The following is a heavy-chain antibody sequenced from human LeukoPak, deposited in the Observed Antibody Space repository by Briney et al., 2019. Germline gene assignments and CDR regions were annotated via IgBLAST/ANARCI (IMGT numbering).Heavy chain of an antibody. CDR2: ISAYNGNT. CDR3: ARGCSSTSCYSTGYFQH. CDR1: GYTFTSYG. J-gene: IGHJ1*01. Sequence: GASVKVSCKASGYTFTSYGISWVRQAPGQGLEWMGWISAYNGNTNYAQKLQGRVTMTTDTSTSTAYMELRSLRSDDTAVYYCARGCSSTSCYSTGYFQHWGQGTLVTVSS. D-gene: IGHD2-2*02. V-gene: IGHV1-18*01.